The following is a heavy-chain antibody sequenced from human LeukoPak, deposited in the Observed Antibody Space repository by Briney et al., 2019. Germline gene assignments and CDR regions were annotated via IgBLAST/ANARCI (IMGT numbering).Heavy chain of an antibody. CDR2: IIPIFGTA. D-gene: IGHD1-26*01. CDR3: ARPANSGSYDDAFDI. Sequence: SVKVSCKASGGTFSSYAISWVRQAPGQGLEWMGGIIPIFGTANYAHKFQGRVTITADESTSTPYMELSSLRSEDTAVYYCARPANSGSYDDAFDIWGQGTMVTVSS. V-gene: IGHV1-69*13. CDR1: GGTFSSYA. J-gene: IGHJ3*02.